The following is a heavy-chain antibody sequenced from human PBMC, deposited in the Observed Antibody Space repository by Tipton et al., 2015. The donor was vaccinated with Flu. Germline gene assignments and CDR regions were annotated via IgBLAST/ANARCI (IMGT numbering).Heavy chain of an antibody. CDR3: PRDSGAYPLGFDP. J-gene: IGHJ5*01. D-gene: IGHD2-15*01. CDR1: RIPMRSGIQS. CDR2: TYTNGDT. Sequence: LRLSCSVSRIPMRSGIQSWSWIRQSAGKGLEWIGLTYTNGDTTYNPSLKSRVTISIATSKNQLSLTLTSVTAADTAVYYCPRDSGAYPLGFDPWGRGTLVTVSS. V-gene: IGHV4-61*02.